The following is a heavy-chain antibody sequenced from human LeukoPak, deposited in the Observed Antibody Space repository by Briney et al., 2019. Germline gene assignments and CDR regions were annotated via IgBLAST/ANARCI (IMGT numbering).Heavy chain of an antibody. CDR3: ARVTGYMIEDYFDY. V-gene: IGHV4-39*07. CDR1: GGSISSSSYY. CDR2: IYYSGST. D-gene: IGHD3-22*01. J-gene: IGHJ4*02. Sequence: PSETLSLTCTVSGGSISSSSYYWGWIRQPPGKGLEWIGSIYYSGSTYYNPSLKSRVTISVDTSKNQFSLKLSSVTAADTVVYYCARVTGYMIEDYFDYWAREPWSPSPQ.